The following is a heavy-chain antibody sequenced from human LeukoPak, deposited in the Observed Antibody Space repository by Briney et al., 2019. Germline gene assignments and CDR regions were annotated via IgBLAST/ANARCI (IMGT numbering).Heavy chain of an antibody. CDR1: GYSFTSYW. D-gene: IGHD3-10*01. CDR3: ARHGAAIASGRSYYYGMDV. CDR2: IDPSDSYT. Sequence: GESLKISCKGSGYSFTSYWITWVRQMPGKGLEWMGRIDPSDSYTNYSPSFQGHVTISAAKSISTAYLQWSSLKASDTAMYYCARHGAAIASGRSYYYGMDVWGQGTTVTVSS. V-gene: IGHV5-10-1*01. J-gene: IGHJ6*02.